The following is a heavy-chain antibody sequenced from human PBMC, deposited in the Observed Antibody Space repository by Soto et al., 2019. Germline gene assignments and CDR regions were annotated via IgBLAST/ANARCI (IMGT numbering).Heavy chain of an antibody. CDR2: INEDGSEK. CDR3: ARDRGALGP. J-gene: IGHJ5*02. CDR1: GFTFSGYW. Sequence: GGSLRLSCAASGFTFSGYWMSWVRQAPGKGLEWVANINEDGSEKFYVDSVKGRFTISRDSAKNSLYLQMNSLRAEDTAVYYCARDRGALGPWGQGTLVTVSS. D-gene: IGHD3-16*01. V-gene: IGHV3-7*01.